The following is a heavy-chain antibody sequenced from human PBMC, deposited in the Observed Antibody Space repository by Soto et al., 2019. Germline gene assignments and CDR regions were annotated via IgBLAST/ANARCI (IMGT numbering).Heavy chain of an antibody. V-gene: IGHV1-46*01. Sequence: ASVKVSCKASGYTFTSYYMHWVRQAPGQGLEWMGIINPSGGSTSYAQKFQGRVTMTRDTSTSTAYMELSSLRSEDTAVYYCARDLIAAATSYYYYYGMDVWAQGTTVTVSS. CDR3: ARDLIAAATSYYYYYGMDV. CDR1: GYTFTSYY. J-gene: IGHJ6*02. CDR2: INPSGGST. D-gene: IGHD6-13*01.